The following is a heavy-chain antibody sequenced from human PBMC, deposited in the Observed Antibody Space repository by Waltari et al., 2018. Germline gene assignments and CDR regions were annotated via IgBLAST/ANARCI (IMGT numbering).Heavy chain of an antibody. D-gene: IGHD6-13*01. CDR2: IYYSGST. CDR3: ARQEAAAGNWFDP. V-gene: IGHV4-39*01. J-gene: IGHJ5*02. CDR1: GGSISSSSDY. Sequence: QLQLQESGPGLVKPSETLSLTCTVSGGSISSSSDYWGWIRQPPGKGLEWIGSIYYSGSTYYNPSLKSRVTISVDTSKNQFSLKLSSVTAADTAVYYCARQEAAAGNWFDPWGQGTLVTVSS.